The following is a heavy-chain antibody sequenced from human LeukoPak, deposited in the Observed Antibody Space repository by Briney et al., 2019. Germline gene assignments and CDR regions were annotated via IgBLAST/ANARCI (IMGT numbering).Heavy chain of an antibody. CDR1: GYTFTSYG. D-gene: IGHD4-17*01. J-gene: IGHJ4*02. CDR3: ARDVSTVTPVYYFDY. V-gene: IGHV1-18*01. CDR2: ISAYNGNT. Sequence: GASVKVSCKASGYTFTSYGISWVRQAPGQGLEWMGWISAYNGNTNYAQKFQGWVTMTRDTSISTAYMELSRLRSDDTAVYYCARDVSTVTPVYYFDYWGQGTLVTVSS.